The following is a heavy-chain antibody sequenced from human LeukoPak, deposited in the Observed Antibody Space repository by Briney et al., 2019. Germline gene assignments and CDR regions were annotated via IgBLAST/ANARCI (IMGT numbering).Heavy chain of an antibody. CDR2: INTNTGNP. J-gene: IGHJ4*02. Sequence: GASVKVSCKASGYTFTSYAMNWVRQAPGQGLEWMGWINTNTGNPTYAQGFTGRFVFSLDTSVSTAYLQISSLKAEDTAVYYCARVGRSGALYSYGYIDYWGQGTLVTVSS. D-gene: IGHD5-18*01. V-gene: IGHV7-4-1*02. CDR1: GYTFTSYA. CDR3: ARVGRSGALYSYGYIDY.